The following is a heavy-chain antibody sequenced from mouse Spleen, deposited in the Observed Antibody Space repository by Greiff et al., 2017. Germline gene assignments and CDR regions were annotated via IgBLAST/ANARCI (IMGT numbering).Heavy chain of an antibody. V-gene: IGHV1-19*01. CDR3: ATPYGNYGMDY. CDR2: INPYNGGT. D-gene: IGHD2-1*01. Sequence: EVQLQQSGPVLVKPGASVKMSCKASGYTFTDYYMNWVKQSHGKSLEWIGVINPYNGGTSYNQKFKGKATLTVDKSSSTAYMELNSLTSEDSAVYYCATPYGNYGMDYWGQGTSVTVSS. J-gene: IGHJ4*01. CDR1: GYTFTDYY.